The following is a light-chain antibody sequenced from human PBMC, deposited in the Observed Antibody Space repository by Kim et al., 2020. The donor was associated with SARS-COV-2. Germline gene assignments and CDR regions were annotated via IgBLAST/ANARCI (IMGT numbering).Light chain of an antibody. V-gene: IGKV1-27*01. Sequence: ASVGDRVTIAGRASQGISNYLAWYQQKPGKVPKLLIYAASTLQSGVPSRFGGSGSGTAFSLTISSLQPEDVATYYCQKYNSAPRTFGQGTKVDIK. CDR2: AAS. J-gene: IGKJ1*01. CDR1: QGISNY. CDR3: QKYNSAPRT.